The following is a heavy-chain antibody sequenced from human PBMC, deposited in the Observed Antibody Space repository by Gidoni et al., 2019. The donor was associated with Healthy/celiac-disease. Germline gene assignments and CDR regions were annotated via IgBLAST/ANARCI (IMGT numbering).Heavy chain of an antibody. CDR3: ARHSLDFSGLGGYYYGMDV. D-gene: IGHD3-3*01. J-gene: IGHJ6*02. CDR2: IYYSGST. V-gene: IGHV4-59*08. CDR1: GGSISSYY. Sequence: QVQLQESGPGLVKPSETLSLTCTVSGGSISSYYWSWIRQPPGKGLEWIGYIYYSGSTNYNPSLKSRVTISVDTSKNQFSLKLSSVTAADTAVYYCARHSLDFSGLGGYYYGMDVWGQGTTVTVSS.